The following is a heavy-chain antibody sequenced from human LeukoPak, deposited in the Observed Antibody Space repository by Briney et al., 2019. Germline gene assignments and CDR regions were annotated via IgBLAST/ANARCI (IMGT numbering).Heavy chain of an antibody. CDR1: GGSITNYF. V-gene: IGHV4-59*01. Sequence: SETLSLSCTVSGGSITNYFRTWVRQPPGQGLEWIGYIYYSGCTDDNSSLKSRVTISVATSKNQCPLKLSPVSAADTAVYYCASALGHREFNSRVSFLAIFYWGGQATLATVSA. D-gene: IGHD3-9*01. CDR3: ASALGHREFNSRVSFLAIFYW. J-gene: IGHJ4*02. CDR2: IYYSGCT.